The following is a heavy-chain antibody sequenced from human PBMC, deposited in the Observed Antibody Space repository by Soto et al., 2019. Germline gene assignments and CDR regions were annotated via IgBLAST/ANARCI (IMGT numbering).Heavy chain of an antibody. CDR2: ISSSSSYI. Sequence: EVQLVESGGGLVKPGGSLRLSCAASGFTFSSYSMNWVRQAPGKGLEWVSSISSSSSYIYYADSVKGRFTMSRDNAKNSLYLQMNSLSAEDTAVYYCASDLVRAGSYFFPQYDFDYWGQGTLVTVSS. CDR1: GFTFSSYS. D-gene: IGHD3-10*01. J-gene: IGHJ4*02. CDR3: ASDLVRAGSYFFPQYDFDY. V-gene: IGHV3-21*01.